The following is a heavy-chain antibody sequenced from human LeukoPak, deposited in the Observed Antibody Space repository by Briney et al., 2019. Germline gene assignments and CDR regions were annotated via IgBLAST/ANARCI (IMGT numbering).Heavy chain of an antibody. V-gene: IGHV1-69*13. CDR2: IIPIFGTA. CDR1: GGTFSSYA. D-gene: IGHD3-3*01. Sequence: SVKVSCKASGGTFSSYAISWVRQAPGQGLEWMGGIIPIFGTANYAQKFQGRVTITADESTSTAYMELSSLRSEDTAVYYCAALDHDFWSGCYQKHTDYWGQGTLVTVSS. J-gene: IGHJ4*02. CDR3: AALDHDFWSGCYQKHTDY.